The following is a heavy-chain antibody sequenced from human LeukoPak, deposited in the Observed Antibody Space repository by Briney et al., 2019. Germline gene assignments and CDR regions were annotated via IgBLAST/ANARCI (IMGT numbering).Heavy chain of an antibody. CDR1: GFTFSSYS. J-gene: IGHJ5*02. CDR2: ISSSSSYI. V-gene: IGHV3-21*04. Sequence: GGSLRLSCAASGFTFSSYSMNWVRQAPGKGLEWVSSISSSSSYIYYADSVKGRFTISRDNSKNTLYLQMNSLRAEDTAVYYCAKPLTIAVAGAPWGQGTLVTVSS. CDR3: AKPLTIAVAGAP. D-gene: IGHD6-19*01.